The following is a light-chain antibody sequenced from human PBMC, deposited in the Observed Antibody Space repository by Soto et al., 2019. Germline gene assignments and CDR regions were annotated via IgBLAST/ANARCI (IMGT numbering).Light chain of an antibody. Sequence: QSALTQPASVSGSPGQSITISCTGTSSDVGGYNYVYWYQQHPGKAPKLMIYDVSNRPSGVSNRFSGSKSGNTASLTISGGQAEYEADYYCSSYTSSSTLVFGGGTKVTVL. V-gene: IGLV2-14*01. J-gene: IGLJ2*01. CDR3: SSYTSSSTLV. CDR1: SSDVGGYNY. CDR2: DVS.